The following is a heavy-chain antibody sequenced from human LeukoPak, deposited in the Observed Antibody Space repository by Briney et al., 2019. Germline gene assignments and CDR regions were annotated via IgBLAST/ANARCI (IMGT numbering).Heavy chain of an antibody. CDR1: GYTFTAHY. Sequence: ASVKVSCKAYGYTFTAHYIHWVRQAPGQGLEWMGWINPNSGGTNYAQKFQGRVTMTRDTSISTAYMELSRLRSDDTAVYYCARERTGFDYWGQGTLVTVSS. CDR3: ARERTGFDY. D-gene: IGHD1-14*01. V-gene: IGHV1-2*02. CDR2: INPNSGGT. J-gene: IGHJ4*02.